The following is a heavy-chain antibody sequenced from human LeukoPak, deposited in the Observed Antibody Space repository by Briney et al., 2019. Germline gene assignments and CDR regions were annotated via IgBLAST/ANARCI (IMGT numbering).Heavy chain of an antibody. J-gene: IGHJ6*03. Sequence: SETLSLTCAVYGESFIDYYWSWIRQPPGRGLEWIGEINHGGSTNYNPSLKSRVTISVDTSKNQFSLKLSSVTAADTAVYYCARLRPGIAATYYYYMDVWGKGTTVTISS. CDR3: ARLRPGIAATYYYYMDV. D-gene: IGHD6-13*01. CDR2: INHGGST. V-gene: IGHV4-34*01. CDR1: GESFIDYY.